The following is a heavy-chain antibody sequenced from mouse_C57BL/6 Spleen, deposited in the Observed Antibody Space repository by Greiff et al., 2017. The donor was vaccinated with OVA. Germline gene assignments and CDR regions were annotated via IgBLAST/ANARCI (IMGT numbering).Heavy chain of an antibody. J-gene: IGHJ3*01. CDR3: ARIYYDYDPFAD. D-gene: IGHD2-4*01. V-gene: IGHV1-53*01. CDR1: GYTFTSYW. CDR2: INPSNGGT. Sequence: QVQLQQPGAELVKPGASVKLSCKASGYTFTSYWMHWVKQRPGRGLEWIGNINPSNGGTNYNEKFKSKATLTVDKSSSTAYMQLSSLTSEDSAVYYCARIYYDYDPFADWGKGTLVTVSA.